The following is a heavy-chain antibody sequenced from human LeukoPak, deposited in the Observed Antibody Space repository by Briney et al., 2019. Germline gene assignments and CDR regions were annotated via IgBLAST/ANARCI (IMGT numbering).Heavy chain of an antibody. CDR3: ATYGDYALQH. D-gene: IGHD4-17*01. J-gene: IGHJ1*01. CDR1: GGSISGSDDY. CDR2: IYYSGTT. V-gene: IGHV4-31*03. Sequence: SETLSLTCNVSGGSISGSDDYWTWIRQHPGKGLEWIAYIYYSGTTYYNPSLKSRVSISVDTSKNQFSLKLSSVTAADTAVYYCATYGDYALQHRGQGTLVTVSS.